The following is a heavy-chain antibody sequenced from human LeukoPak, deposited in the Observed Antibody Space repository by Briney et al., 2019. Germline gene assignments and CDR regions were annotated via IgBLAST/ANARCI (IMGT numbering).Heavy chain of an antibody. J-gene: IGHJ4*02. Sequence: SETLSLTCTVSGGSISSSSYYWGWIRQPPGKGLEWIGSIYYSGSTYYNPSLKSRVTISVYTSKNQFSLKLSSVTAADTAVYYCAIPRYFDWLSFDYWGQGTLVTVSS. D-gene: IGHD3-9*01. CDR1: GGSISSSSYY. CDR3: AIPRYFDWLSFDY. CDR2: IYYSGST. V-gene: IGHV4-39*01.